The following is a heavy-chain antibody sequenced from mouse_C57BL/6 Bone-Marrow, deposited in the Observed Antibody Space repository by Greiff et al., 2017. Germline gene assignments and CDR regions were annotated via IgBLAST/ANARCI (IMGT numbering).Heavy chain of an antibody. CDR1: GFTFSSYA. Sequence: EVQLQESGEGLVKPGGSLKLSCAASGFTFSSYAMSWVRQTPEKRLEWVAYISSGGDYIYYADTVKGRFTISRDNARNTLYLQMSSLKSEDTAMYYCTRDFATGDYYAMDYWGQGTSVTVSS. CDR2: ISSGGDYI. V-gene: IGHV5-9-1*02. J-gene: IGHJ4*01. CDR3: TRDFATGDYYAMDY.